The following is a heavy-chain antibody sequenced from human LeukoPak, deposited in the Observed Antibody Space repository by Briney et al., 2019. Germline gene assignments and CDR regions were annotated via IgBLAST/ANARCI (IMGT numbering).Heavy chain of an antibody. Sequence: GGSLRLSCSASGLTFSSYSMNWVRQAPGKGLEWVSHITASGTAMFYADSVKGRFTISRDNAKNSLYLQMNSLRDEDTAVYYCASSGSYRFDYWGQGTLVTVSS. CDR2: ITASGTAM. CDR3: ASSGSYRFDY. J-gene: IGHJ4*02. V-gene: IGHV3-48*02. D-gene: IGHD1-26*01. CDR1: GLTFSSYS.